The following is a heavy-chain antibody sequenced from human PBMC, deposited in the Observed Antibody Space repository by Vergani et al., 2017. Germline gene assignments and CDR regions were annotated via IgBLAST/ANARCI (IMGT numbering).Heavy chain of an antibody. CDR2: IRHDGIT. J-gene: IGHJ4*02. Sequence: QAQLQQWGAGLLKPSETLSLTCAIYGGSFNDYLWPWIRQPPGKGLEWIGEIRHDGITHYSPSLKSRVTISIDTSTHQFSLNLRSVTAADTAVYYCAREGYCTNGVCFTLFDVWGQGALVTVSS. D-gene: IGHD2-8*01. CDR1: GGSFNDYL. CDR3: AREGYCTNGVCFTLFDV. V-gene: IGHV4-34*01.